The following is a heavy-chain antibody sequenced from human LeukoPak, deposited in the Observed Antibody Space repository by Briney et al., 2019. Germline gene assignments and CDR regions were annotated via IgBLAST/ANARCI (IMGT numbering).Heavy chain of an antibody. D-gene: IGHD3-22*01. J-gene: IGHJ4*02. V-gene: IGHV4-31*03. CDR1: GGSINSGGYY. CDR3: ARGSDSSGYYY. CDR2: ISNSGST. Sequence: SETLSLTCPVSGGSINSGGYYWSWIRQHPGKGLEWIGYISNSGSTYYHPSLRSRLSISVDTSKNQFSLKLSPVTAADTAVYYCARGSDSSGYYYWGQGTLVTVSS.